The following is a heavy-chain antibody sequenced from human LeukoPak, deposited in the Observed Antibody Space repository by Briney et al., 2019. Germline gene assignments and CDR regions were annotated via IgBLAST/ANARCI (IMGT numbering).Heavy chain of an antibody. Sequence: SVKVSCKASGGTFSSYAISWVRQAPGQGLEWMGGIIPIFGTANYAQKFQGRVTITADESTSTAYMELSSLRSEDTAVYHCARDFPSRAYYYDSSGYSSFDYWGQGTLVTVSS. V-gene: IGHV1-69*01. CDR1: GGTFSSYA. J-gene: IGHJ4*02. CDR2: IIPIFGTA. D-gene: IGHD3-22*01. CDR3: ARDFPSRAYYYDSSGYSSFDY.